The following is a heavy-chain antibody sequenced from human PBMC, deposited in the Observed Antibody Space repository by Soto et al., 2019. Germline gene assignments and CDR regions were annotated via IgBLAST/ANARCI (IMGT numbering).Heavy chain of an antibody. CDR2: ISYDGSNK. Sequence: LRLSCAASGFTFSSYAMHWVRQAPGKGLEWVAVISYDGSNKYYADSVKGRFTISRDNSKNTLYLQMNSLRAEDTAVYYCARSVDYFDYWGQGTLVTVSS. J-gene: IGHJ4*02. CDR3: ARSVDYFDY. V-gene: IGHV3-30-3*01. CDR1: GFTFSSYA.